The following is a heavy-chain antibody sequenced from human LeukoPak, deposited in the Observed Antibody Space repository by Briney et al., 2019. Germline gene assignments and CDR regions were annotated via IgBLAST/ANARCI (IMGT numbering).Heavy chain of an antibody. J-gene: IGHJ4*02. V-gene: IGHV3-23*01. CDR3: AKTGGIAAAH. CDR2: ISGSGGNT. CDR1: GFTFSSYA. Sequence: GGSLRLSCATSGFTFSSYAMSWVRQAPGKGLEWVSSISGSGGNTYYADSVKGRFTISRDNSKNTLYLQMNSLRAEDTALYYCAKTGGIAAAHWGQGTLVTVSS. D-gene: IGHD6-13*01.